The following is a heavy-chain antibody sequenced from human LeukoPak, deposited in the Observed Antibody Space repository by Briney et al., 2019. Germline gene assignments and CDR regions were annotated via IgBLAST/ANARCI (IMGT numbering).Heavy chain of an antibody. Sequence: GASVKVSCKASGYTFTSYGISWVRQAPGQRLEWMGWISAYNGNTNYAQKLQGRVTMTTDTSTSTAYMELRSLRSDDTAVYYCARDYAPYCSSTSCPPDYWGQGTLVTVSS. J-gene: IGHJ4*02. V-gene: IGHV1-18*01. CDR1: GYTFTSYG. D-gene: IGHD2-2*01. CDR3: ARDYAPYCSSTSCPPDY. CDR2: ISAYNGNT.